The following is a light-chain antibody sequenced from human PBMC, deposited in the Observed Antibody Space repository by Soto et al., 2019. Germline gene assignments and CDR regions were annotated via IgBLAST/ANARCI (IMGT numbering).Light chain of an antibody. CDR3: SSYRSTSTLGD. CDR1: SSDVGAYTY. CDR2: DVS. Sequence: QSVLTQPASVSGSPGQSITISCSGTSSDVGAYTYVSWYQVHPGEPPKLVIYDVSKRPSGVSNRFSGSKSGNTASLTISGLQALDEGDYYCSSYRSTSTLGDFGTGTKVTVL. J-gene: IGLJ1*01. V-gene: IGLV2-14*03.